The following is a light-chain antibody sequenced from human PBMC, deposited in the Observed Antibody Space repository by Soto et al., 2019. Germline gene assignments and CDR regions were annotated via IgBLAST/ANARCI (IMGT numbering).Light chain of an antibody. J-gene: IGKJ1*01. Sequence: DIQMTQSPSNLSASVGDSVTITCRASQSISRWLAWYQQKAGEAPKLLIYDASILESGVPSRLSGSGSGTEFTLTISSLQPDDSATYYCQHYNGYWTFGQGTKVDIK. CDR2: DAS. CDR3: QHYNGYWT. CDR1: QSISRW. V-gene: IGKV1-5*01.